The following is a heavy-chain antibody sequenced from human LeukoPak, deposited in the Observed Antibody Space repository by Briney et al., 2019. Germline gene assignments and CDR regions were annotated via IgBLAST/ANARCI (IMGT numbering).Heavy chain of an antibody. Sequence: PSETLSLTCTVSGGSISSSSYYWGWIRQPPGKGLEWIGSIYYSGSNYYNPSLKSRVTISVDTSKNQFSLKLSSVTAADTAVYYCARLGSGSYPMKYNWFDPWGQGTLVTVSS. J-gene: IGHJ5*02. D-gene: IGHD1-26*01. CDR1: GGSISSSSYY. CDR2: IYYSGSN. CDR3: ARLGSGSYPMKYNWFDP. V-gene: IGHV4-39*01.